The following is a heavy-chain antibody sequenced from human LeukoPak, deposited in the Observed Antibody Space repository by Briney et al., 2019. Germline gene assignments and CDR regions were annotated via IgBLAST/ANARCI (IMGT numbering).Heavy chain of an antibody. J-gene: IGHJ4*02. CDR2: ISGTGDTM. CDR1: RFTFSSYD. CDR3: GRALGSPLDY. D-gene: IGHD1-26*01. V-gene: IGHV3-48*03. Sequence: PGGSLRLSCADSRFTFSSYDMNWVRQAPGKGLEWVSHISGTGDTMYYADSVKGRFTISRDNAKNALFLQMNSLRAEDTAVYYCGRALGSPLDYWGQGTLVIVSS.